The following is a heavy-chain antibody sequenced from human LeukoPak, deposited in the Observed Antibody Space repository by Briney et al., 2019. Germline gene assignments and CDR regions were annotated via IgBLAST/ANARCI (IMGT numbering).Heavy chain of an antibody. CDR3: ARDYYDSSGYYYDAFDI. V-gene: IGHV4-38-2*02. Sequence: SETLSLTCTVSGYSISSGYYWGWIRQPPGKGLEWIGSIYHSGSTYYNPSLKSRVTISVGTSKNQFSLKLSSVTAADTAVYYCARDYYDSSGYYYDAFDIWGQGTMVTVSS. D-gene: IGHD3-22*01. CDR2: IYHSGST. CDR1: GYSISSGYY. J-gene: IGHJ3*02.